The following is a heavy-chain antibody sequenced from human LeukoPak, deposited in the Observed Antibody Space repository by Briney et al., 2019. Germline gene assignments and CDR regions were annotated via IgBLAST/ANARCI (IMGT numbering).Heavy chain of an antibody. CDR3: ARSDGYGLVGI. V-gene: IGHV4-39*07. D-gene: IGHD5-18*01. CDR2: IYSSGST. J-gene: IGHJ3*02. CDR1: GASINSGSNY. Sequence: SETLSLTCRVSGASINSGSNYWGWIRQPPGKTLEWIGSIYSSGSTYYNPSLKIRVIIMIDTPKNHFSLTLSSVTAADTAVYYGARSDGYGLVGIWGQGTMVTVSS.